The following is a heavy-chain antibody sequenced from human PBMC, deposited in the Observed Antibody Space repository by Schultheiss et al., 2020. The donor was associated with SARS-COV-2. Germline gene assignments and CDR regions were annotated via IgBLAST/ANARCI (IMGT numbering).Heavy chain of an antibody. Sequence: GGSLRLSCAASGFTFSSYWMHWVRQAPGKGLVWVSRINSDGSSTSYADSVKGRFTISRDNAKNTLYLQMNSLRAEDTAVYYCTTDLNVGYGDYRDYWGQGTLVTVSS. CDR2: INSDGSST. D-gene: IGHD4-17*01. V-gene: IGHV3-74*01. CDR3: TTDLNVGYGDYRDY. CDR1: GFTFSSYW. J-gene: IGHJ4*02.